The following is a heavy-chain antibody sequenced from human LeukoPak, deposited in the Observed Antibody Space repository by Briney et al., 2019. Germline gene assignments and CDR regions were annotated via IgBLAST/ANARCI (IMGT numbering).Heavy chain of an antibody. D-gene: IGHD2-21*02. Sequence: GGSLRLSCAASGFTFSDYYMSWIRQARGKGLEWVSYISSSSSTIYYADSVKGRFTISRDNAKNSLYLQMNSLRAEDTAVYYCAREVTAIRPFNWFDPWGQGTLVTVSS. CDR3: AREVTAIRPFNWFDP. CDR1: GFTFSDYY. J-gene: IGHJ5*02. CDR2: ISSSSSTI. V-gene: IGHV3-11*04.